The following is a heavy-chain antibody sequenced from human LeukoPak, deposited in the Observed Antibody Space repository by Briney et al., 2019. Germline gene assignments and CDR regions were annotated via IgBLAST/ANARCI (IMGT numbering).Heavy chain of an antibody. Sequence: GGSLRLSCAGSGLIFSSYNMNWVRQAPGKGLEWVSSIRTAGKHIYYADSVRDRFAISRDDAKNSLYLKMNNLGVDDTAVYYCATYSGTYRDHWGQGTLVTVSS. J-gene: IGHJ4*02. V-gene: IGHV3-21*06. CDR2: IRTAGKHI. CDR3: ATYSGTYRDH. CDR1: GLIFSSYN. D-gene: IGHD1-26*01.